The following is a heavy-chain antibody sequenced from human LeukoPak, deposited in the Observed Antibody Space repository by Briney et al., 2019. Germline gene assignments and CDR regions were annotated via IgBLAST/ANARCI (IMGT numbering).Heavy chain of an antibody. Sequence: ASVKVSCKASGYTFTNYGISWMRQAPGQGLEWMGWITTYNGYTNYAQKFQGRVTMTTDTSTSAAYMELRSLRSDDAAVYYCARLSGSYYIFDYWGQGTLVTVSS. V-gene: IGHV1-18*01. CDR1: GYTFTNYG. CDR3: ARLSGSYYIFDY. CDR2: ITTYNGYT. D-gene: IGHD1-26*01. J-gene: IGHJ4*02.